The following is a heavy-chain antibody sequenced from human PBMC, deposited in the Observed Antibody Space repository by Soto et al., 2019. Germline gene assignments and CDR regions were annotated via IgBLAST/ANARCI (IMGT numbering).Heavy chain of an antibody. CDR3: SKRHTMGGCFNCFDP. D-gene: IGHD1-26*01. CDR1: GYTFTNYW. CDR2: IYPGDSDT. J-gene: IGHJ5*02. V-gene: IGHV5-51*01. Sequence: GESLKISCKTSGYTFTNYWIGWVRQMPGKGLEWMGMIYPGDSDTRYSPYFQGQVTISADKSISTAYLQLSSLMASESATYYCSKRHTMGGCFNCFDPWGQGTLVTVSS.